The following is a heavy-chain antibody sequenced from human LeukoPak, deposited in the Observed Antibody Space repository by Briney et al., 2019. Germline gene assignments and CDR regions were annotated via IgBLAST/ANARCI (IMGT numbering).Heavy chain of an antibody. CDR3: ARDPPFGEGNYYGMDV. J-gene: IGHJ6*02. Sequence: GGSLRLSCAASGFTFSSYGMHWVRQAPGKGLEWVAVIWYDGSNKYYADSVKGRFTISRDNSKNTLYLQMNSLRAEDTAVYYCARDPPFGEGNYYGMDVWGQGTTVTVSS. CDR2: IWYDGSNK. D-gene: IGHD3-10*01. CDR1: GFTFSSYG. V-gene: IGHV3-33*01.